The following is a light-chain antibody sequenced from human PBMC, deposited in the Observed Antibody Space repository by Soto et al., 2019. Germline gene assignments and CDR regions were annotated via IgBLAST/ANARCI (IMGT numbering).Light chain of an antibody. CDR2: DVS. V-gene: IGLV2-14*01. J-gene: IGLJ1*01. CDR1: SSDVGGYNY. Sequence: QSALTQPASVSGSPGQSITISCTGTSSDVGGYNYVSWYQQHPGKAPQLMIFDVSNRPSGVSNRISGSKSGNTASLTISGLQSEYEADYYCSSYTSSSISYVFGTGTKLTVL. CDR3: SSYTSSSISYV.